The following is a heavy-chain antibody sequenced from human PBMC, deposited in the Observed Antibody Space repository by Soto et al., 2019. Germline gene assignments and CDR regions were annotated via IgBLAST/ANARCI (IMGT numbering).Heavy chain of an antibody. Sequence: EVQLVESGGGLVQPGGSLRLSCAASGFTFSSYWMSWVRQAPGKGLEWVANIKQDGSEKYYVDSVKGRFTTSRDNAKNSLYLQMNSLRAEDTAVYYCARVPYYYDSSGYSYWYFDLWGRGTLVTVSS. V-gene: IGHV3-7*03. CDR2: IKQDGSEK. D-gene: IGHD3-22*01. CDR3: ARVPYYYDSSGYSYWYFDL. CDR1: GFTFSSYW. J-gene: IGHJ2*01.